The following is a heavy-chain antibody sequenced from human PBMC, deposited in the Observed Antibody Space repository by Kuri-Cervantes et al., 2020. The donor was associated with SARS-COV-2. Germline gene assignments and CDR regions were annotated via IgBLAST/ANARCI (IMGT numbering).Heavy chain of an antibody. V-gene: IGHV3-30*18. D-gene: IGHD2-21*01. CDR1: GFTFSSYW. CDR3: AKDRAGVHDF. Sequence: GESLKISCAASGFTFSSYWMHWVRQAPGKGLEWVTFISYDGKNKKCLASRKGRFTISRDNSQNTLHLQMKSLRDEDTAIYYCAKDRAGVHDFWGQGTLVTVSS. J-gene: IGHJ4*02. CDR2: ISYDGKNK.